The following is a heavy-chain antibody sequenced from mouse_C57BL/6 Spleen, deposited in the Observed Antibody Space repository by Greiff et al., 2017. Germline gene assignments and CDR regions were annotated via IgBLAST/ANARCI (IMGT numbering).Heavy chain of an antibody. CDR3: ARGATVVAPYFDY. V-gene: IGHV1-26*01. J-gene: IGHJ2*01. CDR2: INPNNGGT. CDR1: GYTFTDYY. Sequence: EVQLQQSGPELVKPGASVKISCKASGYTFTDYYMNWVKQSHGKSLEWIGDINPNNGGTSYNQKFKGKATLTVDKSSSTAYMELRSLTSEDSAVYYCARGATVVAPYFDYWGQGTTLTVSS. D-gene: IGHD1-1*01.